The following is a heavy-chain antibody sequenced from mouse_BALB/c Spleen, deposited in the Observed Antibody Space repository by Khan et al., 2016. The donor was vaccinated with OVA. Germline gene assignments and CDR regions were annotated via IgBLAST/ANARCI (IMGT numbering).Heavy chain of an antibody. V-gene: IGHV14-3*02. CDR2: IDPANGNT. Sequence: VQLQQSGAELVKPGASVKLSCTASGFNIKDTYMHWVKQRPEQGLEWIGRIDPANGNTKYDPKFQGKATLTADKSSNTAYLQLSSLTSEGTAVYYCATYFFGSSGYFDYWGQGTTLTVSS. D-gene: IGHD1-1*01. CDR1: GFNIKDTY. CDR3: ATYFFGSSGYFDY. J-gene: IGHJ2*01.